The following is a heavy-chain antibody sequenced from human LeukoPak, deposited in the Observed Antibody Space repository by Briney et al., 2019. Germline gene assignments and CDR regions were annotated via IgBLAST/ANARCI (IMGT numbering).Heavy chain of an antibody. CDR2: IYYSGST. CDR3: ARDLKYYDSSGLFPAAFDI. CDR1: GGSISSYY. V-gene: IGHV4-59*01. J-gene: IGHJ3*02. D-gene: IGHD3-22*01. Sequence: SETLSPTCTVSGGSISSYYWSWIRQPPGKGLEWIGYIYYSGSTNYNPSLKSRVTISVDTSKNQFSLKLSSVTAADTAVYYCARDLKYYDSSGLFPAAFDIWGQGTMVTVSS.